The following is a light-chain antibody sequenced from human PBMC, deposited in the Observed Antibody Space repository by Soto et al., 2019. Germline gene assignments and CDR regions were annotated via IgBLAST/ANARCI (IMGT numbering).Light chain of an antibody. CDR3: QHSYTAPWT. Sequence: DIQMTQSPSSLSASLGDRVTITCRASENIIQYLNWYQQKPGKVTRLLVYGASRLETGVPSRFSASGIGTEFTLTIRGLQSEDFATYYCQHSYTAPWTFGQGTKV. CDR1: ENIIQY. V-gene: IGKV1-39*01. J-gene: IGKJ1*01. CDR2: GAS.